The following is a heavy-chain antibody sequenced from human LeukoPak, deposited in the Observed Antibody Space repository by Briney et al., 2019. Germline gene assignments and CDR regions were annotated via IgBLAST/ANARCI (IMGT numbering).Heavy chain of an antibody. CDR3: ARDRVRGSSSWYAFDI. CDR2: INPNSGGT. V-gene: IGHV1-2*02. D-gene: IGHD6-13*01. J-gene: IGHJ3*02. CDR1: GYTFTGYY. Sequence: ASVKVSCKASGYTFTGYYMHWVRQAPGQGLEWMGWINPNSGGTNYAQKFQGRVTMTRDMSTSTVYMELSSLRSEDTAVYYCARDRVRGSSSWYAFDIWGQGTMVTVSS.